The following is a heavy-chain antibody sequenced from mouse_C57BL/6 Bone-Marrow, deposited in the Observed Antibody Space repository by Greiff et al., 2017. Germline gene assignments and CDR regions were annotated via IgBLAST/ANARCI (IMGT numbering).Heavy chain of an antibody. CDR1: GFSLTSYG. D-gene: IGHD2-4*01. Sequence: VKVVESGPGLVAPSQSLSITCTVSGFSLTSYGVDWVRQSPGKGLEWLGVIWGVGSTNYNSALKSRLSISKDNSKSQVFLKMNSLQTDDTAMYYCASEGLRRGSWFAYWGQGTLVTVSA. CDR2: IWGVGST. J-gene: IGHJ3*01. CDR3: ASEGLRRGSWFAY. V-gene: IGHV2-6*01.